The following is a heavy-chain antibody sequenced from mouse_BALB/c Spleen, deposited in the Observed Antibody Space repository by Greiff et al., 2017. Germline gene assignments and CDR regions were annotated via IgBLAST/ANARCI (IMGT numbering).Heavy chain of an antibody. CDR2: IYPGNVNT. J-gene: IGHJ4*01. CDR3: ARWGGYDAMDY. Sequence: VKLQQSGPELVKPGASVRISCKASGYTFTSYYIHWVKQRPGQGLEWIGWIYPGNVNTKYNEKFKGKATLTADKSSSTAYMQLSSLTSEDSAVYFCARWGGYDAMDYWGQGTSVTVSS. V-gene: IGHV1S56*01. CDR1: GYTFTSYY.